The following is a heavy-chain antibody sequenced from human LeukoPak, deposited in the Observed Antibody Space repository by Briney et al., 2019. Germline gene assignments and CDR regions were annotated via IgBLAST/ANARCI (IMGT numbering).Heavy chain of an antibody. J-gene: IGHJ3*02. CDR1: AYTFTSYG. V-gene: IGHV1-18*01. Sequence: ASVTVSCTASAYTFTSYGISWVRQAPGQGLEWMGWISVYNGDTNYPQKFQGRVTMTTDTSTSTAYMELRSLRSDDTAVYYCARDWYGSGSSHAFDIWGQGTMVTVSS. D-gene: IGHD3-10*01. CDR2: ISVYNGDT. CDR3: ARDWYGSGSSHAFDI.